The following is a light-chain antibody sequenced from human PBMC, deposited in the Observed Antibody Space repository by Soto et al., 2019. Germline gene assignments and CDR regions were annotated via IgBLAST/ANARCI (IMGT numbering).Light chain of an antibody. Sequence: IQLTRSPSSVSASVLDIFTITFRSSQDIAGYLSWYQHKPGRAPELLIHAASSLQSGVPSRFSGSGSGTDFTLTINSLQPEDFATYYCQQAYSFPITFGQGTRLEIK. J-gene: IGKJ5*01. V-gene: IGKV1D-12*01. CDR3: QQAYSFPIT. CDR2: AAS. CDR1: QDIAGY.